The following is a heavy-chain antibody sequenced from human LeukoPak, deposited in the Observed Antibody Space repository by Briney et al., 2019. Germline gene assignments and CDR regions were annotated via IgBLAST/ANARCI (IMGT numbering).Heavy chain of an antibody. D-gene: IGHD3-10*02. V-gene: IGHV3-74*01. J-gene: IGHJ4*02. CDR2: INTDGSST. CDR1: GFTFSSYW. Sequence: GGSLRLSCAASGFTFSSYWMHWVRQAPGKGLVWVSRINTDGSSTSYADSVKGRFTISRDNAKNTLYLQMNSLRAEDTAVYYCAKDVQGAAPFDYWGQGTLVTVSS. CDR3: AKDVQGAAPFDY.